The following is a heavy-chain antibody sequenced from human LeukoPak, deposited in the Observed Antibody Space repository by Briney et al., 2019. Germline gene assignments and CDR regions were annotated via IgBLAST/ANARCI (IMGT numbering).Heavy chain of an antibody. Sequence: GSLRLSCAASGFTFSSYAMSWVRQAPGKGLEWVSAISGSGGSTYYADSVKGRFTISRDNSKNTLYLQMNSLRAEDTAVYYCARDRGIAAAVGYYYGMDVWGQGTTVTVSS. J-gene: IGHJ6*02. CDR3: ARDRGIAAAVGYYYGMDV. CDR2: ISGSGGST. V-gene: IGHV3-23*01. CDR1: GFTFSSYA. D-gene: IGHD6-13*01.